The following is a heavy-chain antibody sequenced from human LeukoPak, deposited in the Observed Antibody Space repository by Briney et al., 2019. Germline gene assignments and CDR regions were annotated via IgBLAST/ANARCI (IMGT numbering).Heavy chain of an antibody. CDR1: GYTFTSYG. V-gene: IGHV1-18*01. Sequence: ASVKVFCKASGYTFTSYGISWVRQAPGQGLEWMGWISAYNGNTNYAQKLQGRVIMTTDTSTSTAYMELRSLRSDDTAVYYCARAGIVVVVAAQGDAFDIWGQGTMVTVSS. D-gene: IGHD2-15*01. J-gene: IGHJ3*02. CDR3: ARAGIVVVVAAQGDAFDI. CDR2: ISAYNGNT.